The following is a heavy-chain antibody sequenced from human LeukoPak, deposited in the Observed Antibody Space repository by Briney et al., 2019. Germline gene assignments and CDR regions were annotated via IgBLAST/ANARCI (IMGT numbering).Heavy chain of an antibody. J-gene: IGHJ4*02. V-gene: IGHV4-61*02. CDR2: IYTSGST. CDR1: GGSISSGSYY. CDR3: ARMITFGGVIVPHFDY. D-gene: IGHD3-16*02. Sequence: SETLSLTCTVSGGSISSGSYYWSWIRQPAGKGLEWIGRIYTSGSTNYNPSLKSRVTISVDTSKNQFSLKLSSVTAADTAVYYCARMITFGGVIVPHFDYWGQGTLVTVSS.